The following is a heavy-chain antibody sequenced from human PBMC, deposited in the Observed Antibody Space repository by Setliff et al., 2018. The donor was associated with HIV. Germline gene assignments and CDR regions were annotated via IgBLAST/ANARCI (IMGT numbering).Heavy chain of an antibody. CDR2: ISDFKGNT. D-gene: IGHD2-2*01. CDR3: ARGPPIVVVPAALLTFDY. CDR1: GYTFISYG. V-gene: IGHV1-18*01. Sequence: ASVKVSCKASGYTFISYGISWVRQAPGQGLEWMGWISDFKGNTNYAQKLQGRVTMTTDTSTSTAYMELRSLRSDDTAVYYCARGPPIVVVPAALLTFDYWGQGTLVTVSS. J-gene: IGHJ4*02.